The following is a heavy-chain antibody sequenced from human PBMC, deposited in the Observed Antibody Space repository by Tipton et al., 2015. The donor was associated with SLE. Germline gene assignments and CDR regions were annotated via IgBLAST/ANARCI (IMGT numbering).Heavy chain of an antibody. CDR3: ARGGGWELWYFDY. CDR2: INHSGST. Sequence: GLVKPSETLSLTCAVYGGSFSGYYWSWIRQPPGKGLEWIGGINHSGSTNYNPSLKSRVTISVDTSKNQFSLKLSSVTAADTAVYYCARGGGWELWYFDYWGQGTLVTVSS. J-gene: IGHJ4*02. V-gene: IGHV4-34*01. CDR1: GGSFSGYY. D-gene: IGHD1-26*01.